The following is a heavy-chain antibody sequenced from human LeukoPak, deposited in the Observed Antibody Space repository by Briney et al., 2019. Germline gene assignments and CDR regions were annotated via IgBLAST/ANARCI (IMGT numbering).Heavy chain of an antibody. CDR3: ARFPYYYDSSGYSLNY. CDR1: GFTFSSYA. CDR2: ISYDGSNK. D-gene: IGHD3-22*01. J-gene: IGHJ4*02. V-gene: IGHV3-30*04. Sequence: GGSLRLSCAASGFTFSSYAMHWVRQAPGKGLEWVAVISYDGSNKYYADSVKGRFTISRDNSKNTLYLQMNSLRAEDTAVYYCARFPYYYDSSGYSLNYWGQGTLVTVSS.